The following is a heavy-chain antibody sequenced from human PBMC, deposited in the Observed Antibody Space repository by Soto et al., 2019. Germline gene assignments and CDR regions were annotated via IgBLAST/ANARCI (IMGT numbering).Heavy chain of an antibody. CDR1: GFTFSSYD. CDR2: IGTASDT. D-gene: IGHD2-15*01. J-gene: IGHJ5*02. Sequence: PGGSLRLSCAASGFTFSSYDMHWVRQATGKVLEWVSAIGTASDTFYPDSVKGRFTISRENAKNSLYLQMNSLRAGDTAVYYCARAVVSCSGGSCHNWFDPWGQGTLVTVSS. CDR3: ARAVVSCSGGSCHNWFDP. V-gene: IGHV3-13*01.